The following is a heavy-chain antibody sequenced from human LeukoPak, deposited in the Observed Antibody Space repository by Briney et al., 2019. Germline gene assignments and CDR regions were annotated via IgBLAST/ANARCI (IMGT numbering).Heavy chain of an antibody. CDR2: IIPIFGTA. CDR1: GGTFSSYA. CDR3: ARDRAGYYYDSSGHLAYFDI. Sequence: GASVKVSCKASGGTFSSYAISWVRQAPGQGLEWMGGIIPIFGTANYAQKFQGGVTITADESTSTAYMELSSLRSEDTAVYYCARDRAGYYYDSSGHLAYFDIRGQGTMVTVSS. J-gene: IGHJ3*02. V-gene: IGHV1-69*13. D-gene: IGHD3-22*01.